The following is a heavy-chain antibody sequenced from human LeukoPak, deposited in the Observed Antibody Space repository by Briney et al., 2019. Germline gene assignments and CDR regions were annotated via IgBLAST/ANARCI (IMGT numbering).Heavy chain of an antibody. V-gene: IGHV1-8*01. CDR1: GYAFTSFD. D-gene: IGHD4-11*01. CDR2: MSPKSGHT. J-gene: IGHJ4*02. Sequence: ASVKVSCKASGYAFTSFDINWVRQSTGQGLEWMGWMSPKSGHTGYAQKFQGRVTMTTDMSTSTVYMELSSLRSEDTAVYYCARDSLDYTWVDYWGQGTLVTVSS. CDR3: ARDSLDYTWVDY.